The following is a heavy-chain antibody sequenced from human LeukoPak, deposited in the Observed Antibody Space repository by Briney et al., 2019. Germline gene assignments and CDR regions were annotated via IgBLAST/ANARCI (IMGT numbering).Heavy chain of an antibody. CDR2: LVYDERS. CDR1: RFTFSSHW. J-gene: IGHJ4*02. CDR3: ARDLSAAFDF. Sequence: GGSLRLSCAASRFTFSSHWMGWVRQAPGKGLEWVARLVYDERSDYANSVKGRFSISRDNSKNTLFLDMSDLRVEDTAVYYCARDLSAAFDFWGQGVLVTVSS. D-gene: IGHD6-19*01. V-gene: IGHV3-30*03.